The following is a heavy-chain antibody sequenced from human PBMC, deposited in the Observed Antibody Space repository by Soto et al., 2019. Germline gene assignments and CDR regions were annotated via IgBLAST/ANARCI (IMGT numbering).Heavy chain of an antibody. CDR3: ARAGTQLEDCYYYYYMDV. Sequence: EVQLVESGGGLVKPGGSLRLSCAASGFTFSSYSMNWVRQAPGKGLEWVSSISSSSSYIYYADSVKGRFTISRDNAKNSLYLQMNSLRAEDTAVYYCARAGTQLEDCYYYYYMDVWGKGTTVTVSS. CDR1: GFTFSSYS. D-gene: IGHD1-1*01. CDR2: ISSSSSYI. V-gene: IGHV3-21*01. J-gene: IGHJ6*03.